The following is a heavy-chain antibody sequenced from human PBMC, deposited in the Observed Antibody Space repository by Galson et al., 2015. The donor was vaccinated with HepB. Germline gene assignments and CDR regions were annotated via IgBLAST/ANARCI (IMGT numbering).Heavy chain of an antibody. CDR2: ISYDGSDK. J-gene: IGHJ4*02. V-gene: IGHV3-30*03. CDR1: GFTFANYG. Sequence: SLRLSCAASGFTFANYGLHWVRQAPGKGLEWVAIISYDGSDKKYADSVKDRFTVSRDNSKNTLYLQLHSLRTEDTAVYYCAREDIWNYWVYWVQGTLATVSS. D-gene: IGHD1-7*01. CDR3: AREDIWNYWVY.